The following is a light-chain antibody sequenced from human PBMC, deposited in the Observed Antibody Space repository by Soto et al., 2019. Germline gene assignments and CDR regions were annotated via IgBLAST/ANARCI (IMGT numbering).Light chain of an antibody. V-gene: IGKV1-5*03. CDR2: KAS. J-gene: IGKJ1*01. CDR1: QSISSW. Sequence: DIQMTQSPSTLSASVGDRVTITCRASQSISSWLAWYQQKPGKAPKLLIYKASNLESGVPSRFSGSGSGTGFTLTISSLQPDDFATYYCQQYHSYSSTFGQGTKVDIK. CDR3: QQYHSYSST.